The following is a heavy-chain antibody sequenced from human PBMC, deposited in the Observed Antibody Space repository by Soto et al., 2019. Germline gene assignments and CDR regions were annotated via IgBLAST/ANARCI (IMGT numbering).Heavy chain of an antibody. D-gene: IGHD4-17*01. J-gene: IGHJ4*02. CDR3: AKTASVTYRDGFGH. CDR1: GFTFSSYA. V-gene: IGHV3-23*01. Sequence: EVQVLESGGGLVQPGGSLRLSCAASGFTFSSYAMSWVRQAPGQGLEWVSAISGSGSNPYYADSVKGRFTISRDNSKNTLDPQKNSLRAEDTALYFRAKTASVTYRDGFGHLGQGTLVTVSS. CDR2: ISGSGSNP.